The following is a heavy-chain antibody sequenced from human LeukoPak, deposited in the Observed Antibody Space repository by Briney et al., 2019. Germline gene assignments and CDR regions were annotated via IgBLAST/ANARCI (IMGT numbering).Heavy chain of an antibody. CDR3: AKGSYYDSSGSFYFDY. D-gene: IGHD3-22*01. V-gene: IGHV3-23*01. J-gene: IGHJ4*02. CDR1: GFTFRNYY. CDR2: ISGSGDNT. Sequence: GRSLRLSCAASGFTFRNYYMHWVRQAPGKGLEWVSGISGSGDNTYYADSVKGRFTISRDNSKNTLYVQVNSLGTEDTAAYYCAKGSYYDSSGSFYFDYWGQGTLVTVSS.